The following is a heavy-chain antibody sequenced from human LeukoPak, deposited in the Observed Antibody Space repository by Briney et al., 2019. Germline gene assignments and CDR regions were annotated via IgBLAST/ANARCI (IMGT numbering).Heavy chain of an antibody. V-gene: IGHV1-46*01. D-gene: IGHD3-16*02. J-gene: IGHJ4*02. CDR2: INPSGGST. CDR3: ARASYDYVWGSYRYPGYYFDY. Sequence: ASVKVSCKASGYTFTSYYMHWVRQAPGQGLEWMGIINPSGGSTSYAQKFQGRVTMTRDMSTTTVYMELSSVRSEDTDVYYCARASYDYVWGSYRYPGYYFDYWGQGTLVTVSS. CDR1: GYTFTSYY.